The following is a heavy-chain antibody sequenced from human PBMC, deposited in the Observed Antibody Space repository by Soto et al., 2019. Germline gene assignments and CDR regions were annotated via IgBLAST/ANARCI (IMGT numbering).Heavy chain of an antibody. CDR1: GFTFSSYG. D-gene: IGHD3-3*01. V-gene: IGHV3-33*08. CDR2: IWYDGSNK. Sequence: GGSLRLSCAASGFTFSSYGMHWVRQAPGEGLEWVAVIWYDGSNKYYADSVKGRFTISRDNSKNTLYLQMNSLRAEDTAVYYCARDMEFGVVTLFDYWGQGTLVTVSS. J-gene: IGHJ4*02. CDR3: ARDMEFGVVTLFDY.